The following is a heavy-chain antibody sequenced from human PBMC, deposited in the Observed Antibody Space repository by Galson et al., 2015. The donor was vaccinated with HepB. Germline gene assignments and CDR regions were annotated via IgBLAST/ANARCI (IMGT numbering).Heavy chain of an antibody. J-gene: IGHJ4*02. V-gene: IGHV3-72*01. CDR2: TKNRANSYST. D-gene: IGHD1-1*01. CDR3: TREGYNSGPDFEN. CDR1: GLTFSDEY. Sequence: SLRLSCAASGLTFSDEYIDWVRQPPGKGLEWVGRTKNRANSYSTEFAASVRGRFGISRDESKNSVYLQMDSLKTEDTAVYYCTREGYNSGPDFENWGQGTLVTVSS.